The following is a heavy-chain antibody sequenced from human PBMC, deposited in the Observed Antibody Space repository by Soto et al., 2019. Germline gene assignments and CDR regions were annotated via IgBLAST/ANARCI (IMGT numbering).Heavy chain of an antibody. J-gene: IGHJ6*02. Sequence: PGESLKISCKGSGYSFTSYWISWVRQMPGKGLEWMGRIDPSDSYTNYSPSFQGHVTISADKSISTAYLQWSSLKASDTAMYYCARHFLYSSSSGIRYYYYYGMDVWGQGTTVTVSS. V-gene: IGHV5-10-1*01. CDR2: IDPSDSYT. D-gene: IGHD6-6*01. CDR3: ARHFLYSSSSGIRYYYYYGMDV. CDR1: GYSFTSYW.